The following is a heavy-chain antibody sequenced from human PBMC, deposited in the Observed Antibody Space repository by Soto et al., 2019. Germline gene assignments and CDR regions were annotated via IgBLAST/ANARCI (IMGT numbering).Heavy chain of an antibody. Sequence: ASVKVSCKASGYTFTSYYMHWVRQAPGQGLEWMGIINPSGGSTSYAQKFQGRVTMTRDTSTSTVYMELSSLRSEDTAVYYCARDSSVYYDFWSGYHPNNWFDPWGQGTLVTVSS. CDR3: ARDSSVYYDFWSGYHPNNWFDP. V-gene: IGHV1-46*01. CDR1: GYTFTSYY. CDR2: INPSGGST. J-gene: IGHJ5*02. D-gene: IGHD3-3*01.